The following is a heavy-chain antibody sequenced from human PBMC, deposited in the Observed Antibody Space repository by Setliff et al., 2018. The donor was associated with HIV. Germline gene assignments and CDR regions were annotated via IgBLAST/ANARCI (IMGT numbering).Heavy chain of an antibody. V-gene: IGHV4-39*01. CDR1: GASINSGSHN. D-gene: IGHD2-15*01. J-gene: IGHJ3*02. CDR2: LHCTGTT. Sequence: SETLSLTCTVSGASINSGSHNWGWIRQPPGKGLEWIATLHCTGTTYYNPSLKSRVTISTDTSKNQFSLKLSSVTTADTAVYYCARRIQLRDSSGRSCWTFDIWGQGTMVTVSS. CDR3: ARRIQLRDSSGRSCWTFDI.